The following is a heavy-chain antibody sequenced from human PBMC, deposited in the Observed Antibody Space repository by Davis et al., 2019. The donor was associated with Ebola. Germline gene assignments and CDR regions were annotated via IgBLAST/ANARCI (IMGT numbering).Heavy chain of an antibody. CDR3: ARGAYSSGWFPLDY. Sequence: SETLSLTCAVYGGSSSGYYWSWIRQPPGKGLEWIGEINHSGSTNYNPSLKSRVTISVDTSKNQFSLKLSSVTAADTAVYYCARGAYSSGWFPLDYWGQGTLVTVSS. V-gene: IGHV4-34*01. D-gene: IGHD6-19*01. CDR1: GGSSSGYY. J-gene: IGHJ4*02. CDR2: INHSGST.